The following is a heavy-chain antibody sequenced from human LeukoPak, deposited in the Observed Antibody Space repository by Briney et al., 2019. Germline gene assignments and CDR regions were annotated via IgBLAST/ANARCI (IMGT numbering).Heavy chain of an antibody. V-gene: IGHV1-46*01. CDR2: INPSGGST. CDR3: ARGASWELPPYYFDY. CDR1: GYTFTGYY. D-gene: IGHD1-26*01. Sequence: ASVKVSCKASGYTFTGYYMHWVRQAPGQGLEWMGIINPSGGSTSYAQKFQGRVTMTRDMSTSTVYMELSSLRSEDTAVYYCARGASWELPPYYFDYWGQGTLVTVSS. J-gene: IGHJ4*02.